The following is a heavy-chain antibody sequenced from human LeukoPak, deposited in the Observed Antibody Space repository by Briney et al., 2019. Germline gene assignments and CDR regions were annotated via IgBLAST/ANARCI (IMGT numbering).Heavy chain of an antibody. Sequence: ASVKVSCKASGYTFTSYGISWVRQAPGQGLEWMGWISAYNGNTNYAQKLQGRVTMTTDTSTSTAYMELRSLRSDDTAVYYCASWPTFGVATNYYMDVWGKGTTVTVSS. J-gene: IGHJ6*03. V-gene: IGHV1-18*01. CDR1: GYTFTSYG. D-gene: IGHD3-3*01. CDR2: ISAYNGNT. CDR3: ASWPTFGVATNYYMDV.